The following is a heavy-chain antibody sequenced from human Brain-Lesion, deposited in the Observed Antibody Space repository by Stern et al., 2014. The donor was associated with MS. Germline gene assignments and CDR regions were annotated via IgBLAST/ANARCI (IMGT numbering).Heavy chain of an antibody. J-gene: IGHJ5*01. CDR2: VNNDGRRT. D-gene: IGHD3-10*01. CDR3: ARGERWFDS. Sequence: EMQLVESGGGFVQPGGSLRLSCAASGFTFSNYWMRWVRQAPGKGLVWVSRVNNDGRRTSYADSVKGRFTMSRDNAKNTLYLQMNSLRVEDTAIYYCARGERWFDSWGQGTLVTVSS. CDR1: GFTFSNYW. V-gene: IGHV3-74*02.